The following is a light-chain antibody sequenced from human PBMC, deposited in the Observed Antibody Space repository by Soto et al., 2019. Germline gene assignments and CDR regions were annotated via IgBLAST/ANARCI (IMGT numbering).Light chain of an antibody. CDR1: SSDVGGYNY. J-gene: IGLJ1*01. CDR2: DVS. V-gene: IGLV2-14*03. Sequence: QSALTQPASVSGSPGQSITISCTGTSSDVGGYNYVSWYQQHPGKAPKLMIYDVSYRPSGVSNRFSGSKSGNTASLTISGLQAEDEADYYCISYTSSSTLVFGTGTQLTVL. CDR3: ISYTSSSTLV.